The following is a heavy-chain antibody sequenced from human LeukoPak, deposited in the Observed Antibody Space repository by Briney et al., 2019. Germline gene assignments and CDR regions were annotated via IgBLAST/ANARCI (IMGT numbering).Heavy chain of an antibody. CDR2: IIPNSGGT. CDR3: ASDFWSGYYRPVPYNWFDP. Sequence: ASVKVSCKASGGTFSSYAISWVRQAPGQGLEWMGGIIPNSGGTNYAQKFQGRVTMTRDTSISTAYMELSRLRSDDTAVYYCASDFWSGYYRPVPYNWFDPWGQGTLVTVSS. CDR1: GGTFSSYA. J-gene: IGHJ5*02. D-gene: IGHD3-3*01. V-gene: IGHV1-2*02.